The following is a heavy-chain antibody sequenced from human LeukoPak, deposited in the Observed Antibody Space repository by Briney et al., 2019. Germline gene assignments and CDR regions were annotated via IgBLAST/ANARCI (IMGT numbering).Heavy chain of an antibody. D-gene: IGHD5-12*01. CDR2: INQGGRT. CDR1: NASFNEYY. J-gene: IGHJ4*02. V-gene: IGHV4-34*01. Sequence: SETLSLTCAVYNASFNEYYWGWIRQSPGKGLEWIGEINQGGRTNYNPSLKSRVTISVDTSKNQFSLKLSSVSAADTAVYYCVRETGWLFDFWGQGTLVIVSS. CDR3: VRETGWLFDF.